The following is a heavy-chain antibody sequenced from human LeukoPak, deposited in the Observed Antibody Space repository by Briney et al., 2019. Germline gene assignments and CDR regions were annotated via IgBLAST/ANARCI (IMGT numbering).Heavy chain of an antibody. CDR1: GGTFSSYA. Sequence: SVKASCKASGGTFSSYAISWVRQAPGQGLEWMGGIIPIFGTANYAQKFQGRVTITADESTSTAYMELSSLRSEDTAVYYCARAFLEWFPFGSWFDPWGQGTLVTVSS. V-gene: IGHV1-69*13. CDR2: IIPIFGTA. D-gene: IGHD3-3*02. J-gene: IGHJ5*02. CDR3: ARAFLEWFPFGSWFDP.